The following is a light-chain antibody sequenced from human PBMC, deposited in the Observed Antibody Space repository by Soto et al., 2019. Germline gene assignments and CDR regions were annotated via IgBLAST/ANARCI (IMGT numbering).Light chain of an antibody. V-gene: IGKV3-15*01. CDR2: GAS. CDR3: QQYNNWPLT. J-gene: IGKJ4*01. CDR1: QGVSSY. Sequence: EIVLTQSPATLSLSPGDRATLSCRASQGVSSYLAWYQQKPGQAPRLLIYGASTRATGIPARFSGSGSGTEFTLTISSLQSEDFAVYYCQQYNNWPLTFGGGTKVDIK.